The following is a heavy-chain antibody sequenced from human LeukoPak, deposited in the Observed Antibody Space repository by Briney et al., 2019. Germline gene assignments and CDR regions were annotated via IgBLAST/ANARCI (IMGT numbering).Heavy chain of an antibody. D-gene: IGHD2-2*01. Sequence: SETLSLTCTVSGGSISSYYWSWIRQPPGKGLEWIGYIYYSGSTYYNPSLKSRVTISVDTSKNQFSLKLSSVTAADTAVYYCASMGRYCSSTSCYYFDSWGQGTLVTVSS. V-gene: IGHV4-59*12. CDR2: IYYSGST. J-gene: IGHJ4*02. CDR3: ASMGRYCSSTSCYYFDS. CDR1: GGSISSYY.